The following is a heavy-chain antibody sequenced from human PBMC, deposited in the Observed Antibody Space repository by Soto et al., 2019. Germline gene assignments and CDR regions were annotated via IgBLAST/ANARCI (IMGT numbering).Heavy chain of an antibody. Sequence: EVQLVESGGGLVQPGGSLRLSCAASGFTFSNYWMSWVRKAPGKGLEWVANIKVDGSEKYYVDSVKGRFTISRDNAKNSLYLHMIRLRGEDTAVYYCAGVAVRGQGTLVTVSS. CDR1: GFTFSNYW. D-gene: IGHD6-19*01. V-gene: IGHV3-7*05. CDR2: IKVDGSEK. CDR3: AGVAV. J-gene: IGHJ4*02.